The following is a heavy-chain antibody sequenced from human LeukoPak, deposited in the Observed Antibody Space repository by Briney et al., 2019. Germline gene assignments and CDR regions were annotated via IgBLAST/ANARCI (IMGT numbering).Heavy chain of an antibody. D-gene: IGHD3-10*02. Sequence: GTLSLTCAVSGGSVSSSNWWSWVRQPPGKGLEWVSYISSSSSTIYYADSVKGRFTISRDNAKNSLYLQMNSLRAEDTAVYYCAELGITMIGGVWGKGATVTISS. CDR3: AELGITMIGGV. CDR1: GGSVSSSN. J-gene: IGHJ6*04. CDR2: ISSSSSTI. V-gene: IGHV3-48*04.